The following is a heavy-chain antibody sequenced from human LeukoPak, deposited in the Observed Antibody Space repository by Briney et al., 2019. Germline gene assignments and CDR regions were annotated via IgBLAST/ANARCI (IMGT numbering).Heavy chain of an antibody. CDR3: ARARDCSSTSCYPYYGMDV. J-gene: IGHJ6*02. V-gene: IGHV3-53*01. CDR1: GGSIISSDYH. D-gene: IGHD2-2*01. Sequence: PSETLSLTCTVSGGSIISSDYHWGWVRQPPGKGLEWVSVIYSGGSTYYADSVKGRFTISRDNSKNTLYLQMNSLRAEDTAVYYCARARDCSSTSCYPYYGMDVWGQGTTVTVSS. CDR2: IYSGGST.